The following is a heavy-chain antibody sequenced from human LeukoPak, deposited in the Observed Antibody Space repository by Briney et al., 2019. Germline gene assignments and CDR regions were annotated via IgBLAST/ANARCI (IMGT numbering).Heavy chain of an antibody. Sequence: PGGSLRLSCAASGFTFSSYAMSWVRQAPGKGLEWVSGISDSGGSTFYADSVKGRFTISRDNSQNTLYLQMNSLRAEDTAVYYCARDGGSGWRGTVRFWGQGTMLIVSS. CDR1: GFTFSSYA. CDR3: ARDGGSGWRGTVRF. CDR2: ISDSGGST. V-gene: IGHV3-23*01. D-gene: IGHD6-19*01. J-gene: IGHJ3*01.